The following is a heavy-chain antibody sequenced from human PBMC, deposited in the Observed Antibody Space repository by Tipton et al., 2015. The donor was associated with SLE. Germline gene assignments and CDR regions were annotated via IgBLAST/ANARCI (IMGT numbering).Heavy chain of an antibody. V-gene: IGHV4-59*08. CDR2: IYYSGGT. CDR3: ARQLWSFDI. J-gene: IGHJ3*02. Sequence: TLSLTCTVSDGSISSYYWGWIRQPPGKGLEWIGYIYYSGGTNYNPSLKSRVTISVDTSKNQFSLKLSSVTAADTAVYYCARQLWSFDIWGQGTMVPVSS. CDR1: DGSISSYY. D-gene: IGHD2-21*01.